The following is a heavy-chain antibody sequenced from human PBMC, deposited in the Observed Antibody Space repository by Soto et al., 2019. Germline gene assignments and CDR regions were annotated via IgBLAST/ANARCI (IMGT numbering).Heavy chain of an antibody. J-gene: IGHJ3*02. CDR2: FDPEDGET. CDR1: GYTFTSYA. V-gene: IGHV1-24*01. D-gene: IGHD1-26*01. CDR3: ATASIYLVGATTSAFDI. Sequence: ASVKVSCKASGYTFTSYAMHWVRQAPGKGLEWMGGFDPEDGETIYAQKFQGRVTMTEDTSTDTAYMELSSLRSEDTAVYYCATASIYLVGATTSAFDIWGQGTMVTVSS.